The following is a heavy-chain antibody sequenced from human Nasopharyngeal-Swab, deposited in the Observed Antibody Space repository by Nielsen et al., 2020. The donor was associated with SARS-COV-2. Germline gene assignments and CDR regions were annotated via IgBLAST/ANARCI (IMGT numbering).Heavy chain of an antibody. D-gene: IGHD4-17*01. J-gene: IGHJ6*02. CDR3: ARDYGDWYYGMDV. CDR2: ISSSGSTI. Sequence: LSLTCAASGFTFSSYEMNWVRQAPGKGLEWVSYISSSGSTIYYADSVKGRFTISRDNAKNSLYLQMNSLRAEDTAVYYCARDYGDWYYGMDVWGQGTTITVSS. V-gene: IGHV3-48*03. CDR1: GFTFSSYE.